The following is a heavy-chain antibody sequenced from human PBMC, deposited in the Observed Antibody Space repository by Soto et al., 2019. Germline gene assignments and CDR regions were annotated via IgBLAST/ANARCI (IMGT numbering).Heavy chain of an antibody. Sequence: PGESLKISCQGSEYSFTNYWIGWVRQMPGKGLEWMGIIYPGDSDTRNSPSFQGQVTMSVDKSISTAYLQWSSLKASDTAIYYCARLTYSYGDERDYYYGMDVWGQGTTVTVSS. D-gene: IGHD5-18*01. J-gene: IGHJ6*02. CDR1: EYSFTNYW. CDR2: IYPGDSDT. CDR3: ARLTYSYGDERDYYYGMDV. V-gene: IGHV5-51*01.